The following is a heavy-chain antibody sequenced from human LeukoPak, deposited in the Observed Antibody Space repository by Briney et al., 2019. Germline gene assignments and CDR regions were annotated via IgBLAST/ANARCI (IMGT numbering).Heavy chain of an antibody. V-gene: IGHV5-51*01. CDR1: GHRFTNHW. CDR2: INLGDSET. J-gene: IGHJ5*01. CDR3: ARRPYSGGPNWFDP. D-gene: IGHD1-26*01. Sequence: GESLQISCEAVGHRFTNHWIGWVRQRPGEGLEWMGIINLGDSETHYTPSFQDQVTFSLDKSTNTAYLQWRTLKASDTAMYYCARRPYSGGPNWFDPWGRGTLVTVSS.